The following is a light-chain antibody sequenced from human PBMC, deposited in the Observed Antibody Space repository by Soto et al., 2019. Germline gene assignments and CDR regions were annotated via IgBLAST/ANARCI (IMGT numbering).Light chain of an antibody. CDR1: QSISTW. J-gene: IGKJ1*01. CDR2: DAS. CDR3: QQYHTDWT. Sequence: DIQMTQSPSTLSASVGARVPITCRASQSISTWLAWYQQKPGKAPQLLIYDASALPRGVPSRFSGSGSGTKFTLTIASLQVDDYATFYCQQYHTDWTFGQGTKVDIK. V-gene: IGKV1-5*01.